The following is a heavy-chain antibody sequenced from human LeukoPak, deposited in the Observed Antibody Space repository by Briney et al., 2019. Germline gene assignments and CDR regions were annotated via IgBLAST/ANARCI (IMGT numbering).Heavy chain of an antibody. CDR2: INHSGST. CDR3: ARGLCYYDSGSSGFDP. J-gene: IGHJ5*02. V-gene: IGHV4-34*01. Sequence: SETLSLTCAVYGGSFSGYYWSWLRQPPGKGLEWIGEINHSGSTDYNPSLKSRVTISVDTSKNQFSLKLGSVTAADTAVYYCARGLCYYDSGSSGFDPWGQGTLVTVSS. CDR1: GGSFSGYY. D-gene: IGHD3-10*01.